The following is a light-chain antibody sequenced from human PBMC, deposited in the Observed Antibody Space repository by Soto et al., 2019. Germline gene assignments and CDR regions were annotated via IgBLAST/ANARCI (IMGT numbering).Light chain of an antibody. V-gene: IGKV3-20*01. Sequence: EIVFTASPCTLSLAPRERSPLSCRASQSVSSNLAWYQQKPGQAPRLLIYGASNRATGIPDRFSGSGSGTDFTLTISRLEPEDFAVYYCQQYGSSGTFGQGTKVDIK. CDR2: GAS. J-gene: IGKJ1*01. CDR1: QSVSSN. CDR3: QQYGSSGT.